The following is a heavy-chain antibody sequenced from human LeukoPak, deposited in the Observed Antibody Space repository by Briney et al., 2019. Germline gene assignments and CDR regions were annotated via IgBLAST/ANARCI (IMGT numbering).Heavy chain of an antibody. Sequence: GGSLRLSCAASGFTFSTSWMTWVCQAPGKGLDWLGNINPDGSRINYVDSVKGRFTFSRDNAKNSLFLQMNSLRAEDTAVFYCARDSGYNAFDIWGQGTMVTVSS. D-gene: IGHD5-12*01. CDR1: GFTFSTSW. CDR2: INPDGSRI. V-gene: IGHV3-7*01. J-gene: IGHJ3*02. CDR3: ARDSGYNAFDI.